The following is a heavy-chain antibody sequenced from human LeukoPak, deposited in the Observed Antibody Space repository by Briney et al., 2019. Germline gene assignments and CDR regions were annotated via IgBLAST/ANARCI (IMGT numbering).Heavy chain of an antibody. CDR1: GDSVSSNSAA. CDR3: ARESIAAAGTRNGAFDI. Sequence: SQTLSLTCTISGDSVSSNSAAWNWIRQSPSRGLEWLGRTYYRSKWYNDYAVSVKSRITINPDTSKNQFSLKLSSVTAADTAVYYCARESIAAAGTRNGAFDIWGQGTMVTVSS. J-gene: IGHJ3*02. V-gene: IGHV6-1*01. D-gene: IGHD6-13*01. CDR2: TYYRSKWYN.